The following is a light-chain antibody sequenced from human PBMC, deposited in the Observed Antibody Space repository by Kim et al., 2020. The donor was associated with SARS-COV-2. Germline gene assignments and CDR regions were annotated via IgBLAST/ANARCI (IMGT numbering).Light chain of an antibody. CDR2: RAS. J-gene: IGKJ1*01. CDR1: QSISDF. V-gene: IGKV1-5*03. CDR3: QQYRSYPWT. Sequence: DIQMTQSPSTLSVSVGDRVTITCRASQSISDFLAWYQQKPGKAPKLLIYRASNLKSGVPSRFSGSGSGTEFTLTTSSLQPDDFATYYCQQYRSYPWTFGQGTKVDIK.